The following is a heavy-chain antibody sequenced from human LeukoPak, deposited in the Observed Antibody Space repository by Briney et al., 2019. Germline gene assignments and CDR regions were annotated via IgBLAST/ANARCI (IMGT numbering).Heavy chain of an antibody. CDR1: GYTFTSDG. V-gene: IGHV1-18*01. CDR3: ARDQGGGQNYNWFDP. CDR2: ISPYNGNT. J-gene: IGHJ5*02. D-gene: IGHD1-26*01. Sequence: ASVTVSCKASGYTFTSDGISWVRQAPGQGLEWMGWISPYNGNTNYAQKLQGRVTMTTDTSTSTAYMELRSLRSDDTAVYYCARDQGGGQNYNWFDPWGQGTLVTVSS.